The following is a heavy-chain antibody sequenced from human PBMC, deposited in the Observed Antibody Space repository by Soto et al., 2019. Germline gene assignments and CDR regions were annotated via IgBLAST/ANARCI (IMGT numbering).Heavy chain of an antibody. CDR2: IYSGGST. J-gene: IGHJ4*02. D-gene: IGHD3-10*01. CDR3: ARGPGGFGDFSLDS. V-gene: IGHV4-4*07. CDR1: GGSISQYY. Sequence: QVQLQESGPGLVKPSETLSLSCGVSGGSISQYYWSWIRQPAGKGLEWIGRIYSGGSTNYNPSLESRVTMSVDTATDKVSLKLSSVPAADTAVYYCARGPGGFGDFSLDSLGQGTLVTVSS.